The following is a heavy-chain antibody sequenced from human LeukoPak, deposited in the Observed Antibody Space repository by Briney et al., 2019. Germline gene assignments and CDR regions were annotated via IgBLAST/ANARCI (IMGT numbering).Heavy chain of an antibody. D-gene: IGHD3-10*01. V-gene: IGHV4-39*01. CDR3: ARQELLWFGESGWFDP. CDR1: GASMSGSSHY. J-gene: IGHJ5*02. CDR2: IYYSGST. Sequence: SETLSLTCIVPGASMSGSSHYWGWIRQPPGKGLEWIGSIYYSGSTYYNPSLKSRVTISVDTSKNQFSLKLSSVTAADTAVYYCARQELLWFGESGWFDPWGQGTLVTVSS.